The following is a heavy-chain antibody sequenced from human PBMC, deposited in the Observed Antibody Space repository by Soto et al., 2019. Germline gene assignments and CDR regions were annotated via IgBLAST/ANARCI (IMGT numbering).Heavy chain of an antibody. D-gene: IGHD1-26*01. J-gene: IGHJ4*02. CDR2: IKQDASEE. Sequence: GGSLRLSCAASGFTFSNYWMAWVRQAPGKGLEWVANIKQDASEEYYMDSVKGRFTISRDNAKSSLYLQMNSLRAEDTAVYYCATYSRWYTTIQYWGQGALVTVSS. CDR1: GFTFSNYW. CDR3: ATYSRWYTTIQY. V-gene: IGHV3-7*05.